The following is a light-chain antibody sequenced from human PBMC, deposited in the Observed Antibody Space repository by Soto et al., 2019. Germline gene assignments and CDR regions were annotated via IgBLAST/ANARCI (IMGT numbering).Light chain of an antibody. CDR1: QSVRRH. CDR2: DES. CDR3: QQGSNWPIT. V-gene: IGKV3-11*01. J-gene: IGKJ5*01. Sequence: EIVLTQSPATLSLSPGGGASLSCRASQSVRRHLAWYQQNPGQAPSLLIDDESNRAAGIPARFSGSGSGTDFSLNISSLGADDFALYYCQQGSNWPITVGQGKRLEIK.